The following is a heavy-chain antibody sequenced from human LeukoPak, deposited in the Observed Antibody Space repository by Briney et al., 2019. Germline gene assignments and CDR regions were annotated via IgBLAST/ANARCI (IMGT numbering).Heavy chain of an antibody. CDR3: AKDRITMVRGVLGPFDY. V-gene: IGHV3-23*01. CDR2: ISGSGGDT. CDR1: GFTFSSYG. J-gene: IGHJ4*02. D-gene: IGHD3-10*01. Sequence: PGGSLRLSCAASGFTFSSYGMAWVRQAPGKGLEWVSSISGSGGDTYYADSVKGRFTISRDNSKNTLYLQMNSLRAEDTAVYYCAKDRITMVRGVLGPFDYWGQGTLVTVSS.